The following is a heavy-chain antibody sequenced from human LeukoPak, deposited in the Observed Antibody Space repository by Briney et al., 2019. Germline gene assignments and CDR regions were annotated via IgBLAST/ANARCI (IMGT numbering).Heavy chain of an antibody. Sequence: PGGSLRPSCAASGFTFSSYSMNWVRQAPGKGLEWVSSISSSSSYIYYADSVKGRFTISRDNAKNSLYLQMNSLRAEDTAVYYCARDKRYGSGSLDYWGQGTLVTVSS. V-gene: IGHV3-21*01. J-gene: IGHJ4*02. CDR2: ISSSSSYI. CDR3: ARDKRYGSGSLDY. CDR1: GFTFSSYS. D-gene: IGHD3-10*01.